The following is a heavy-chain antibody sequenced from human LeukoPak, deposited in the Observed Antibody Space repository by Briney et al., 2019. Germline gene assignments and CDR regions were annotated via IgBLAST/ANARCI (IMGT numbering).Heavy chain of an antibody. Sequence: ASVKVSCKASGYTFTGYYMHWVRQAPGQGLEWMGRINPNSGGTNYAQKLQGRVTMTTDTSTSTAYMELRSLRSDDTAVYYCARDLIRFLEWSPNWFDPWGQGTLVTVSS. V-gene: IGHV1-2*06. J-gene: IGHJ5*02. CDR3: ARDLIRFLEWSPNWFDP. CDR2: INPNSGGT. D-gene: IGHD3-3*01. CDR1: GYTFTGYY.